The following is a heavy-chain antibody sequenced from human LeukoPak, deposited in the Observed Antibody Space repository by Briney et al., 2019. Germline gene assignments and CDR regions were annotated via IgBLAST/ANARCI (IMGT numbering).Heavy chain of an antibody. J-gene: IGHJ3*02. V-gene: IGHV4-4*07. CDR2: VYTSGDT. D-gene: IGHD3-22*01. CDR3: ARDHDSSGIYYRGTFDI. CDR1: GGSISGYS. Sequence: PSETLSLTCTVSGGSISGYSWSWIRQPAGKGMEWIGRVYTSGDTDYSPSLKSLITMSVDTSKNQFSLKLSSVTSADSAVYYCARDHDSSGIYYRGTFDIWGQGTMVTVSS.